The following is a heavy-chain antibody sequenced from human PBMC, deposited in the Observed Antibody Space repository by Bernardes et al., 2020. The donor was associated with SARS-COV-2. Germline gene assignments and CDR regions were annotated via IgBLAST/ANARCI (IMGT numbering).Heavy chain of an antibody. CDR1: GGTFSSYA. J-gene: IGHJ6*02. Sequence: SVKVSCKASGGTFSSYAISWVRQAPGQGLEWMGGIIPIFGTANYAQKFQGRVTITADDSTSTAYMELSSLRSEDTAVYYCPSDLPDSSGYHGYYGMDVWGQRTTVTVSS. D-gene: IGHD3-22*01. V-gene: IGHV1-69*13. CDR2: IIPIFGTA. CDR3: PSDLPDSSGYHGYYGMDV.